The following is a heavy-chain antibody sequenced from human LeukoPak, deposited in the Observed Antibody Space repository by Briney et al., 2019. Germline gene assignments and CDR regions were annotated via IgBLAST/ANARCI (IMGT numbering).Heavy chain of an antibody. CDR1: GFTFSSYG. V-gene: IGHV3-33*01. J-gene: IGHJ6*02. CDR2: IWYDGSNK. CDR3: ARRAFSNYGMDV. Sequence: GGSLRLSCAASGFTFSSYGMHWVRQAPGKGLEWVAVIWYDGSNKYYADSVKGRFTISRDNSKNTLYLQMNSLRAEDTAVYYCARRAFSNYGMDVWGQGTTVTVSS. D-gene: IGHD2-2*01.